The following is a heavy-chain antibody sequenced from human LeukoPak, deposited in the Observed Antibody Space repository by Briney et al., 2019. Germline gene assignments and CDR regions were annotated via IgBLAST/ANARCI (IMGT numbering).Heavy chain of an antibody. D-gene: IGHD3-9*01. CDR2: ISYDGSNK. CDR1: GFTLSSYA. CDR3: ARDLNYYDILTGYTD. V-gene: IGHV3-30*04. J-gene: IGHJ4*02. Sequence: PGGSLRLSCAASGFTLSSYAMHWVRQAPGKGLEWVAVISYDGSNKYYADSVKGRFTISRDNSKNTLYLQMNSLRAEDTAVYYCARDLNYYDILTGYTDWGQGTLVTVSS.